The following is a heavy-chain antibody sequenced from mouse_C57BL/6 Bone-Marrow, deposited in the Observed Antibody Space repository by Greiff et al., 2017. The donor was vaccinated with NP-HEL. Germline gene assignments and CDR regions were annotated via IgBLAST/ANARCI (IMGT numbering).Heavy chain of an antibody. Sequence: VQLQQSGAELVRPGASVKLSCTASGFNIKDYYMHWVKQRPEQGLEWIGRIDPEDGDTEYAPKFQGKATMNADTSSKPAYLQLSSLTSEDTAVYYCTRITTVVEYYFDYWGQGTTLTVSS. CDR3: TRITTVVEYYFDY. CDR1: GFNIKDYY. CDR2: IDPEDGDT. V-gene: IGHV14-1*01. J-gene: IGHJ2*01. D-gene: IGHD1-1*01.